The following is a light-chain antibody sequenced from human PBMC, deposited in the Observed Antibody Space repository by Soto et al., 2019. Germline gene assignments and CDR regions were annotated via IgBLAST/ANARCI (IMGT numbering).Light chain of an antibody. CDR3: CSYAGSYTGV. V-gene: IGLV2-11*01. CDR1: SSDVGGYNF. Sequence: QSALTQPRSVSGSPGQSVTISCTGTSSDVGGYNFVSWYQQHPGKAPKLMIYDVSKWPSGVPDRFSGSKSANTASLTISGLQAEDEADYYCCSYAGSYTGVFGTGTKLTVL. CDR2: DVS. J-gene: IGLJ1*01.